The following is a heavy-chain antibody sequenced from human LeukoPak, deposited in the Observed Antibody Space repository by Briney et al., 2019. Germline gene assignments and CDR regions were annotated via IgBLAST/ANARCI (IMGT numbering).Heavy chain of an antibody. CDR3: ASMYVLGYSYGYYLDY. CDR2: ISYDGSNK. J-gene: IGHJ4*02. CDR1: GFTFSSYA. D-gene: IGHD5-18*01. V-gene: IGHV3-30*04. Sequence: PGGSLRLSCAASGFTFSSYAMHWVRQAPGKGLEWVAVISYDGSNKYYADSVKGRFTISRDNSKNTLYLQMHSLRAEDTAVYYCASMYVLGYSYGYYLDYWGQGTLVTVSS.